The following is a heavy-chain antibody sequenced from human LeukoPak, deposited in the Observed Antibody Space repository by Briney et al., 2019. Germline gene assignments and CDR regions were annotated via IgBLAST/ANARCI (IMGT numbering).Heavy chain of an antibody. CDR2: ISGSGGST. V-gene: IGHV3-23*01. CDR1: GFTFSSYA. Sequence: GGSPRLSXAASGFTFSSYAMSWVRQAPGKGLEWISAISGSGGSTYYADSVKGRFTISRDNSKNTLYLQMNSLRAEDAAVYYCATDRKPKSVAGTGSYFDYWGQGTLVTVSS. D-gene: IGHD6-19*01. CDR3: ATDRKPKSVAGTGSYFDY. J-gene: IGHJ4*02.